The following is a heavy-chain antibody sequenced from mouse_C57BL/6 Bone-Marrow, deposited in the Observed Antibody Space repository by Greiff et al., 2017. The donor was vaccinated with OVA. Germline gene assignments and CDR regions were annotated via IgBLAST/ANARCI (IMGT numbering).Heavy chain of an antibody. V-gene: IGHV3-6*01. Sequence: EVQLQESGPGLVKPSQSLSLTCSVTGYSITSGYYWNWIRQFPGNKLEWMGYISYDGSNNYKQSLKNRIPITRDTSKNQFFLKLNSVTSEDTATYYSARDERIDYDGYWYFDVWGTGTTVTVSS. CDR2: ISYDGSN. D-gene: IGHD2-4*01. CDR3: ARDERIDYDGYWYFDV. J-gene: IGHJ1*03. CDR1: GYSITSGYY.